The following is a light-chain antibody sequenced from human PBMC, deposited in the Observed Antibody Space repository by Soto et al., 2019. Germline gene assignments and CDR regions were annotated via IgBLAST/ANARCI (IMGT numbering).Light chain of an antibody. Sequence: ERVMTQSPATLSVSPGERATLSCRASQSLSSNLAWYQQKPGQAPRLLIYGASTRATGIPAKFSGSRSGTEFTLTISSLQSEDFAVYYCQQCNGCPPLFGPGTKVDIK. CDR3: QQCNGCPPL. J-gene: IGKJ3*01. V-gene: IGKV3-15*01. CDR2: GAS. CDR1: QSLSSN.